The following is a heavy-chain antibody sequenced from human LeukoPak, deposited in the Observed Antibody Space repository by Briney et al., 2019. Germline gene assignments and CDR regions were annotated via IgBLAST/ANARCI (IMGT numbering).Heavy chain of an antibody. J-gene: IGHJ4*02. CDR2: VTGRGTT. V-gene: IGHV3-23*01. Sequence: PGGSLRLSCAASGFTFSSYSMNWVRQAPGKGLEWVSTVTGRGTTYYADSVKGRFTSSRDNSKNTMSLQMNSLRAEDTAVYYCATDPVGDCCGFDHWGQGTLVTVSS. CDR1: GFTFSSYS. D-gene: IGHD2-21*01. CDR3: ATDPVGDCCGFDH.